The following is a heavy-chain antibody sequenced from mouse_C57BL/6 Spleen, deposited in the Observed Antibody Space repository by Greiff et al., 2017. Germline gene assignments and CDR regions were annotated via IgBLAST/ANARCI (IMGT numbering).Heavy chain of an antibody. CDR2: INPSSGYT. Sequence: VQLQQSGAELARPGASVKMSCKASGYTFTSYTMHWVKQRPGQGLEWIGYINPSSGYTKYNQKFKDKATLTADKSSSTAYMQLSSLTSEDAAVYYCARSGDYFDYWGQGTTRTVSS. CDR3: ARSGDYFDY. V-gene: IGHV1-4*01. J-gene: IGHJ2*01. CDR1: GYTFTSYT. D-gene: IGHD4-1*01.